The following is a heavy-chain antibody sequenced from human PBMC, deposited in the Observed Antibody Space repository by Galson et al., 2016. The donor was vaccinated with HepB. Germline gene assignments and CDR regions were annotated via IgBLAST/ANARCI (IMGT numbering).Heavy chain of an antibody. V-gene: IGHV4-34*01. J-gene: IGHJ3*01. CDR1: GGSFRGYY. D-gene: IGHD6-25*01. CDR2: INHSRNT. CDR3: AASPAATYAPEGYALDF. Sequence: SETLSLTCAVYGGSFRGYYWSWIRQPPGKGLEWIGEINHSRNTNYNSSLKSRVTISVDTSKNQFSLRIEDTAVYYCAASPAATYAPEGYALDFWGQGTMVTVSS.